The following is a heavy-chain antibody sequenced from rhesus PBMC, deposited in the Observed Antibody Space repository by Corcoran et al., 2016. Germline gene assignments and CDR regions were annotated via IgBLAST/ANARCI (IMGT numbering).Heavy chain of an antibody. J-gene: IGHJ2*01. D-gene: IGHD5-24*01. CDR3: ARGVVGTVWYFDL. CDR2: NKPKTGGT. CDR1: GYTFTDYY. Sequence: QVQLVQSGAEVKSPGSSVKVSCKTSGYTFTDYYIHWVRQAPGQGLEGMGKNKPKTGGTNLSQKFQDRVTMTGDTSTSTAYMGLSSLRSEDTAVYYYARGVVGTVWYFDLWGPGTPITISS. V-gene: IGHV1-138*01.